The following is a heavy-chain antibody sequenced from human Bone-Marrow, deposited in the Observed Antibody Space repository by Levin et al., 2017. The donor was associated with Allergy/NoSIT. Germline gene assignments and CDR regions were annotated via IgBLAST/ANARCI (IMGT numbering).Heavy chain of an antibody. J-gene: IGHJ6*02. V-gene: IGHV1-2*04. Sequence: LGESLKISCRTSGYNFNDYYIHWVRQAPGQGLEWVGWINPDSGDTNYEQRFQGWVRMTTDRSITTAFMELTRLRSDDAAVYFCARGHDIMSGSQLYSLDVWGQGTTVTVSS. CDR3: ARGHDIMSGSQLYSLDV. CDR2: INPDSGDT. CDR1: GYNFNDYY. D-gene: IGHD3-9*01.